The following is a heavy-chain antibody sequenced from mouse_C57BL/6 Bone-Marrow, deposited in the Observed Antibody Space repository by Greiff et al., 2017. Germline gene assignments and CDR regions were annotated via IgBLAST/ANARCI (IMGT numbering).Heavy chain of an antibody. J-gene: IGHJ2*01. V-gene: IGHV1-15*01. CDR3: TRQGLYGSSQYYFDY. CDR2: IDPETGGT. Sequence: VQLQQSGAELVRPGASVTLSCKASGYTFTDYEIHWVKQTPVHGLEWIGAIDPETGGTAYNQKFKGKAILTADKSSSTAYMELRSLTSEDSAVYYCTRQGLYGSSQYYFDYWGQGTTLTVSS. D-gene: IGHD1-1*01. CDR1: GYTFTDYE.